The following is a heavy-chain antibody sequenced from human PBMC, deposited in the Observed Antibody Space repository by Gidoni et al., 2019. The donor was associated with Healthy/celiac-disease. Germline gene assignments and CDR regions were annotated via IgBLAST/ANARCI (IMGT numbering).Heavy chain of an antibody. Sequence: QLQLQESGPGLVKPSETLSLTCTVPGGSISSSSYYWGWIRQPPGKGLEWIGSIYYSGSTYYNPSLKSRVTISVDTSKNQFSLKLISVTAADTAVYYCARQADMVRGSPPGDWGQGTLVTVSS. CDR3: ARQADMVRGSPPGD. V-gene: IGHV4-39*01. CDR2: IYYSGST. CDR1: GGSISSSSYY. D-gene: IGHD3-10*01. J-gene: IGHJ4*02.